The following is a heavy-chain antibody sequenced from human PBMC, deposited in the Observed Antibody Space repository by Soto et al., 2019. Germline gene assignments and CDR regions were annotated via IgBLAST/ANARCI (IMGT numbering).Heavy chain of an antibody. J-gene: IGHJ6*02. Sequence: SETLSLTCTVSGGSISSSSYYWGWIRQPPGKGLEWIGSIYYSGSTYYNPSLKSRVTISVDTSKNQFSLKLSSVTAADTAVYYCARRCSGGSCYSGYYYYGMDVWGQGTTVTVSS. CDR2: IYYSGST. D-gene: IGHD2-15*01. CDR3: ARRCSGGSCYSGYYYYGMDV. V-gene: IGHV4-39*01. CDR1: GGSISSSSYY.